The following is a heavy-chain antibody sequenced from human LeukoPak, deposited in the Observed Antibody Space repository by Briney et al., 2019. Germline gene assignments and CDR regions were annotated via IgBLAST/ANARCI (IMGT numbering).Heavy chain of an antibody. D-gene: IGHD1-1*01. Sequence: ALVKVSCKASGYTFTTYGISWVRQAPGQGLEWMGWISAYKGNTNYAQKFQGRVTMTTDTSTSTAYMELRSLTSDDTAVYYCARERDWNLDYWGQGTLVTVSS. J-gene: IGHJ4*02. CDR1: GYTFTTYG. V-gene: IGHV1-18*01. CDR2: ISAYKGNT. CDR3: ARERDWNLDY.